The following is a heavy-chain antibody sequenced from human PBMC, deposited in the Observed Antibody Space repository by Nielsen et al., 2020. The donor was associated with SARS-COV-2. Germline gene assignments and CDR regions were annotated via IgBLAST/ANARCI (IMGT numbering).Heavy chain of an antibody. Sequence: ASVKVSCKASGYTFTGYYMHWVRQAPGQGLEWMGRINPNSGGTNYAQKFQGRVTTTRDTSISTAYMELSRLRSDDTAVYYCARVWVYGDSKSPPDYWGQGTLVTVSS. D-gene: IGHD4-17*01. CDR2: INPNSGGT. J-gene: IGHJ4*02. CDR1: GYTFTGYY. CDR3: ARVWVYGDSKSPPDY. V-gene: IGHV1-2*06.